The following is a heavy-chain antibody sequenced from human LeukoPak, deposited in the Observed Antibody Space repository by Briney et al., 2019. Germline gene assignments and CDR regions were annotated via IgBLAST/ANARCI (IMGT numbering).Heavy chain of an antibody. D-gene: IGHD2-2*01. J-gene: IGHJ4*02. CDR1: GFTFDDYA. Sequence: GGSLRLSCAASGFTFDDYAMHWVRQAPGKGQEWVSSISWNSGTLGYADSVKGRFTISRDNAKNSLYLQMNSLRAEDMAFYYCAKAGCSSTSCYANYWGQGTLVTVSS. CDR2: ISWNSGTL. CDR3: AKAGCSSTSCYANY. V-gene: IGHV3-9*03.